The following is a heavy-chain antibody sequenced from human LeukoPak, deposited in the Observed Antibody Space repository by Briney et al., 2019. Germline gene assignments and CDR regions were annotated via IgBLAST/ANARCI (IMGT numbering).Heavy chain of an antibody. D-gene: IGHD3-22*01. CDR1: GFTFDDYA. Sequence: GGSLRLSCAASGFTFDDYAMHWVRQAPGKGLEWVSGISWNSGSINYADSVKGRFTISRDSAKNSLYLQMNSLRADDTALYYCAKGKYYYDSSGYPTTYYFDYWGQGTLVTVSS. J-gene: IGHJ4*02. CDR2: ISWNSGSI. V-gene: IGHV3-9*01. CDR3: AKGKYYYDSSGYPTTYYFDY.